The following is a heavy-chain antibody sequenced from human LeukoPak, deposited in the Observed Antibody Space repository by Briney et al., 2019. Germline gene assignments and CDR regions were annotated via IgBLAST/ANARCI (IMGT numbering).Heavy chain of an antibody. CDR3: ATLTTVVTAYYFDY. D-gene: IGHD4-23*01. J-gene: IGHJ4*02. Sequence: PSETLSLTCTVSGGSISSSSYYWGWIRQPPGKGLEWIGSIYYSGSTYYNPSLKSRVTISVDTSKSQFSLKLTSETAADTAVYYCATLTTVVTAYYFDYWGQGTLVTVSS. CDR2: IYYSGST. CDR1: GGSISSSSYY. V-gene: IGHV4-39*07.